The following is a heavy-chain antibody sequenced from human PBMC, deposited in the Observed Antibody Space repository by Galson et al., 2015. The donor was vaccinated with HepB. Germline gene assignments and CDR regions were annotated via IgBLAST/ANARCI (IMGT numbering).Heavy chain of an antibody. CDR3: AMPLGYCSSASRYFSAEQYSYMDV. D-gene: IGHD2-2*01. V-gene: IGHV3-23*01. Sequence: SLRLSCAAAGVTFNRFAMTWVRQTPGKGLEWVSSISGNGGSTHYADPVKGRSTISSDNSQNTLYLQMSSLRAEDTAVYYCAMPLGYCSSASRYFSAEQYSYMDVWGKGTTVTVSS. CDR1: GVTFNRFA. J-gene: IGHJ6*03. CDR2: ISGNGGST.